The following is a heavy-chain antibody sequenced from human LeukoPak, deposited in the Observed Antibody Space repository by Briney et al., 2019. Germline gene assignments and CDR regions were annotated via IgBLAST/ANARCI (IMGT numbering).Heavy chain of an antibody. Sequence: SETLSLTCTVSGYSISSGYYWGWIRQPPGKGLEWIGSIYHSGSTYYNPSLKSRVTISVDTSKNQFSLKLSSVTAADTAVYYCARFRSRFGEPIDYWGQGTLVTVSS. CDR3: ARFRSRFGEPIDY. V-gene: IGHV4-38-2*02. D-gene: IGHD3-10*01. J-gene: IGHJ4*02. CDR2: IYHSGST. CDR1: GYSISSGYY.